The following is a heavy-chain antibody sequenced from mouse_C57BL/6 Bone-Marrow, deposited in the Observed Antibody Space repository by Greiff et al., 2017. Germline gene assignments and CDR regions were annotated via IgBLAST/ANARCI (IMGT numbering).Heavy chain of an antibody. D-gene: IGHD2-2*01. Sequence: QVQLQQPGAELVKPGASVKLSCKASGYTFTSYWMHWVKQRPGRGLKWIGRIDPNSGGTKYNEKFKSKATLTVDKPSSTAYMQLSSLTSEDSAVYYCATMVTTGMGYWGQGTSVTVSS. J-gene: IGHJ4*01. V-gene: IGHV1-72*01. CDR2: IDPNSGGT. CDR3: ATMVTTGMGY. CDR1: GYTFTSYW.